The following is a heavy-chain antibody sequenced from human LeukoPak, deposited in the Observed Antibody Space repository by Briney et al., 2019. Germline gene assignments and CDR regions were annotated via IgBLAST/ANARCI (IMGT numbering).Heavy chain of an antibody. J-gene: IGHJ4*02. CDR2: ISGSGGST. D-gene: IGHD3-22*01. CDR3: AKFSPSYYDSSGGLDY. V-gene: IGHV3-23*01. CDR1: GFTFSSYC. Sequence: PGGSLRLSCAASGFTFSSYCMHWVRQAPGKGLEWVSAISGSGGSTYYADSVKGRFTISRDNSKNTLYLQMNSLRAEDTAVYYCAKFSPSYYDSSGGLDYWGQGTLVTVSS.